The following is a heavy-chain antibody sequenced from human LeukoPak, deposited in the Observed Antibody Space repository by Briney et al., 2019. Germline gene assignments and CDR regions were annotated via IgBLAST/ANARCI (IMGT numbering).Heavy chain of an antibody. D-gene: IGHD3-10*01. V-gene: IGHV3-23*01. Sequence: GGSLRLSCAASGFTFSDYNMRWIRQAPGKGLEWVSAISGSGGSTYYADSVKGRFTISRDTSKNTLSLQMNSLRVEDTAVYYCAREKGRGVISPYYDYWGQGTLVTVSS. CDR1: GFTFSDYN. CDR3: AREKGRGVISPYYDY. J-gene: IGHJ4*02. CDR2: ISGSGGST.